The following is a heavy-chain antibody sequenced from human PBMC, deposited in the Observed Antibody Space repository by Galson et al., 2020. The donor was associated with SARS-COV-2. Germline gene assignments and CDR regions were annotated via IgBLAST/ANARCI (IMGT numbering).Heavy chain of an antibody. J-gene: IGHJ5*02. Sequence: ASVKVSCKVSGYTLTELSMHWVRQAPGKGLEWIGGFDPEDGETIYAQKFQGRVTMTEDTSTDTAYMELSSLRSEDTAVYYCATSTPITGTTGNWFDPWGQGTLVTVSS. CDR2: FDPEDGET. D-gene: IGHD1-7*01. CDR3: ATSTPITGTTGNWFDP. V-gene: IGHV1-24*01. CDR1: GYTLTELS.